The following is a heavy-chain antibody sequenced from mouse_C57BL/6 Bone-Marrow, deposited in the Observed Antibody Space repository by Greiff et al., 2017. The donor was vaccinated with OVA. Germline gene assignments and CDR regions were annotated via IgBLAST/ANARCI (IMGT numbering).Heavy chain of an antibody. V-gene: IGHV5-6*01. CDR2: ISSGGSYT. CDR3: ARHGDYGSFFDY. CDR1: GFTFRSYG. J-gene: IGHJ2*01. Sequence: VQLQQSGGDLVKPGGSLKLSCAASGFTFRSYGMSWVRQTPDKRLEWVATISSGGSYTYYPDSVKGRFTISRDIAKNTLYLQMSSLKSEDTAMYYCARHGDYGSFFDYWGQGTTLTVSS. D-gene: IGHD1-1*01.